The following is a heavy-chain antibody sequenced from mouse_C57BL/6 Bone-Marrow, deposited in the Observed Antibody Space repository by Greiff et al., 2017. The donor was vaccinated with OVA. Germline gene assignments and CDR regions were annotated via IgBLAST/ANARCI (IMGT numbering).Heavy chain of an antibody. V-gene: IGHV1-26*01. Sequence: EVQLQQSGPELVKPGASVKISCKASGYTFTDYYMNWVKQSHGKSLEWIGDINTNNGGHSYNQKFKGKATLTVDKSYSTSYMELRSLTAEDSAVDYCARSFITTVVDCYFDVWGTGTTVTVSS. CDR1: GYTFTDYY. D-gene: IGHD1-1*01. CDR3: ARSFITTVVDCYFDV. CDR2: INTNNGGH. J-gene: IGHJ1*03.